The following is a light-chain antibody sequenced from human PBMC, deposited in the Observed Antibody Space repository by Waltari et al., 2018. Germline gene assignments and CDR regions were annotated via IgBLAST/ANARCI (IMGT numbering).Light chain of an antibody. J-gene: IGKJ4*01. Sequence: EIVLTQSPATLSLSPGERATLSLRAIQSFNLYLAWSQHEPGQAPRLLIYDASNRATGIPARFSGSGSGTDFTLTISSLEPEDFAVYYCQQRSNWPLTFGGGTKVEIK. CDR2: DAS. CDR3: QQRSNWPLT. CDR1: QSFNLY. V-gene: IGKV3-11*01.